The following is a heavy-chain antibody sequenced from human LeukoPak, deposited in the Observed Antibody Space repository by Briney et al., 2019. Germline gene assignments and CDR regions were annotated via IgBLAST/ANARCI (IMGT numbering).Heavy chain of an antibody. Sequence: SETLSLTCTVSGGSISSYYWSWIRQPAGKGLEWIGRIYTSGSTNYNPSPKSRVTMSVDTSKNQFSLKLSSVTAADTAVYYCARARIAAAGTGGYYFDYWGQGTLVTVSS. CDR1: GGSISSYY. V-gene: IGHV4-4*07. D-gene: IGHD6-13*01. CDR3: ARARIAAAGTGGYYFDY. CDR2: IYTSGST. J-gene: IGHJ4*02.